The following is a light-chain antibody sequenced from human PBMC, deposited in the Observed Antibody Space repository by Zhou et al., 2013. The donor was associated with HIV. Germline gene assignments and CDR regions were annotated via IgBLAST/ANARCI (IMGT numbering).Light chain of an antibody. CDR3: QQSYNTPFT. V-gene: IGKV1-5*03. Sequence: DIQMTQSPSILSASVGDRVTITCRASQSISNWLAWYQQKPGKAPKLLIYKASNLESGVPSRFSGSGSGTDFTLSISSLQPEDFATYYCQQSYNTPFTFGPGTKVDIK. J-gene: IGKJ3*01. CDR2: KAS. CDR1: QSISNW.